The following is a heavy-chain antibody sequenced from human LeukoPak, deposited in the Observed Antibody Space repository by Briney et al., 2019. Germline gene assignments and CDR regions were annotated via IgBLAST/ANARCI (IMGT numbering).Heavy chain of an antibody. V-gene: IGHV3-21*01. CDR2: ISSSSSYI. D-gene: IGHD1-26*01. CDR1: GFTFSSYS. CDR3: ARGSYSHYGMDV. Sequence: GGSLRLSCAASGFTFSSYSMNWVRQAPGKGLEWVSSISSSSSYIYYADSVKGRFTISRDNAKNSLYLQMNSLRAEDTAVYYCARGSYSHYGMDVWGQGTTVTVSS. J-gene: IGHJ6*02.